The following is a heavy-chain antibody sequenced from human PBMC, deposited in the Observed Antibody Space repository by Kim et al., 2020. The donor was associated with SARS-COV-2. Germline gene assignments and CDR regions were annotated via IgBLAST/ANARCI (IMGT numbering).Heavy chain of an antibody. CDR1: GGSISSYY. V-gene: IGHV4-59*12. Sequence: SETLSLTCTVSGGSISSYYWSWIRQPPGKGLEWIGYIYYSGSTNYNPSLKSRVTISVDTSKNQFSLKLSSVTAADTAVYYCARELLWFGESPAGWFDPWGQGTLVTVSS. CDR3: ARELLWFGESPAGWFDP. CDR2: IYYSGST. D-gene: IGHD3-10*01. J-gene: IGHJ5*02.